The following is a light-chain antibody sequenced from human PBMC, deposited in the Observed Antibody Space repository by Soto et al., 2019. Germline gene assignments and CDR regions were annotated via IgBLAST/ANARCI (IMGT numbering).Light chain of an antibody. CDR2: GAS. Sequence: EIVLTQSPGTLSLSPGERATLSCRASQSVSSSYLAWYQQKPGQAPRILIYGASSRATGIPDRFSGSGSGTDFTLTSSRLEPEDFAVYYCQQYGSSPRGTFGQGTKLEIK. V-gene: IGKV3-20*01. CDR3: QQYGSSPRGT. J-gene: IGKJ2*02. CDR1: QSVSSSY.